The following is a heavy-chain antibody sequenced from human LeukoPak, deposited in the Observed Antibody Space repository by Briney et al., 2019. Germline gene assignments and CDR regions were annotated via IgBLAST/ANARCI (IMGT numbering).Heavy chain of an antibody. D-gene: IGHD6-19*01. J-gene: IGHJ3*02. CDR3: AKDLTAVAGMGNAFDI. V-gene: IGHV3-30*18. CDR2: ISYDGSDQ. CDR1: GFIFSHFG. Sequence: GGSLRLSCEASGFIFSHFGMNWVRHAPGKGLEWVAMISYDGSDQSYAGSVKGRFAISRDNSKNTLYLQMNSLRAEDTAVYYCAKDLTAVAGMGNAFDIWGQGTMVTVSS.